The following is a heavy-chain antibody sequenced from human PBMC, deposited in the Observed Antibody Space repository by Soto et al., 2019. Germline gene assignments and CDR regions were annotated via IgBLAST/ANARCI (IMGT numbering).Heavy chain of an antibody. CDR2: INHSRST. V-gene: IGHV4-34*01. CDR1: GGSFSGYY. CDR3: ARGLLGGYYYYYYGMDV. Sequence: SETLSLTCAVYGGSFSGYYWSWIRQPPGKGLEWIGEINHSRSTNYNPSLKSRVTISVDTSKNQFSLKLSSVTAADTAVYYCARGLLGGYYYYYYGMDVWGQGTTVTVSS. D-gene: IGHD2-15*01. J-gene: IGHJ6*02.